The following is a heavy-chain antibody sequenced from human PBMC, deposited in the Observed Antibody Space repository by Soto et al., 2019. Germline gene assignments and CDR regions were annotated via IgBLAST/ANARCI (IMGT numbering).Heavy chain of an antibody. D-gene: IGHD2-2*01. J-gene: IGHJ5*02. Sequence: EVQLVESGGGLVQPGGSLRLSCAASGFTFSTYWMHWIRQVPGKGLEWVSRINSDASHTYYADSVKGRFTISRDNAKNTLHLELNSLRAEDTAVYYCVRDGHSTTTSCYGNWFDPRGQGTLVTVSS. V-gene: IGHV3-74*01. CDR2: INSDASHT. CDR1: GFTFSTYW. CDR3: VRDGHSTTTSCYGNWFDP.